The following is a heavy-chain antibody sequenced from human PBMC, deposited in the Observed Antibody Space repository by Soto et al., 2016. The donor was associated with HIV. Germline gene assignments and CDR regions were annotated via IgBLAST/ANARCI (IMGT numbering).Heavy chain of an antibody. V-gene: IGHV3-30*04. J-gene: IGHJ6*01. CDR3: ARDGPYDILTGYYYYYYYGMDV. CDR2: ISYDGSNK. D-gene: IGHD3-9*01. Sequence: VQLVESGGGVVQPGRSLRLSCAASGFTFSSYAMHWVRQAPGKGLEWVAVISYDGSNKYYADSVKGRFTISRDNSKNTLYLQMNSLRAEDTAVYYCARDGPYDILTGYYYYYYYGMDVWARDHGHRLL. CDR1: GFTFSSYA.